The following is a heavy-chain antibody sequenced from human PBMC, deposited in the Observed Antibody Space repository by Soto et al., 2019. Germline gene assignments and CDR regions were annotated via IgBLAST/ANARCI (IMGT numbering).Heavy chain of an antibody. V-gene: IGHV1-69*01. Sequence: QVQLVQSGAEVKKPGSSVKVSCKASGGTFSSYAISWVRQAPGQGLEWMGGIIPIFGTANYAQKFQGSVAICAVESTRTAYMELSSRVGEDTAVYYCASSDCWSGYPHDRKGFYYYYYVMDVWGQGTTVTVSS. CDR1: GGTFSSYA. CDR2: IIPIFGTA. CDR3: ASSDCWSGYPHDRKGFYYYYYVMDV. J-gene: IGHJ6*01. D-gene: IGHD3-3*01.